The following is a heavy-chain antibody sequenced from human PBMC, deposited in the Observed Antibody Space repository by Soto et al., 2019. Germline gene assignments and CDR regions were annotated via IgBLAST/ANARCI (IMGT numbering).Heavy chain of an antibody. J-gene: IGHJ5*02. Sequence: EVQLLESGGALVQPGGSLRLSCVVSGFTFSNYAMSWVRQAPGKGLEWVSAISGSGDKTYYADSVKGRFTISRDNSKNTLYMQINSLGAEDSAVYYCAKDQRVWDTAMSFDPWGQGTLVTVSS. CDR3: AKDQRVWDTAMSFDP. CDR1: GFTFSNYA. CDR2: ISGSGDKT. D-gene: IGHD5-18*01. V-gene: IGHV3-23*01.